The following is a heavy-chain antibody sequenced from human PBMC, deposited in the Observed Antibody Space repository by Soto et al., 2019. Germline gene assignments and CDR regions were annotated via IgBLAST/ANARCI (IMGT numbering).Heavy chain of an antibody. V-gene: IGHV3-33*06. D-gene: IGHD2-15*01. CDR1: GFTFSSFA. Sequence: QVQLVESGGGVVQPGRSLRLSCAASGFTFSSFAMHWVRQAPGKGLEWVAVIWYDGSNQEYADSVKGRFTISRDNSKNTLYLQMNSLRDEDRAVYHCAKAGAYCSGGSCYGHNWLDPWGQGTLVTVSS. CDR3: AKAGAYCSGGSCYGHNWLDP. CDR2: IWYDGSNQ. J-gene: IGHJ5*02.